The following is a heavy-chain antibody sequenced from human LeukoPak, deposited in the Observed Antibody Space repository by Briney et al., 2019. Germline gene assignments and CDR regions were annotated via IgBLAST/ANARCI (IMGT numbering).Heavy chain of an antibody. CDR2: IYYSGST. D-gene: IGHD3-22*01. CDR3: ARALSSSGYYYAHYYYGMDV. CDR1: GGSISSYY. J-gene: IGHJ6*02. Sequence: SETLSITCTVSGGSISSYYWSWIRQPPGKGLEWIGYIYYSGSTNYNPSLKSRVTISVDTSKNQFSLKLSSVTAADTAVYYCARALSSSGYYYAHYYYGMDVWGQGTTVTVSS. V-gene: IGHV4-59*01.